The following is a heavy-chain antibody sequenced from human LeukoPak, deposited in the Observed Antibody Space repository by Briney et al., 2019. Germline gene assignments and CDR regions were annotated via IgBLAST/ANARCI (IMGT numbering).Heavy chain of an antibody. CDR1: GYTFTDYY. Sequence: GASVKVSCKASGYTFTDYYMHWVRQAPGQGLEWMGWINPNSGGTNYAQKFQGRVTMTRDTSISTAYMELSRLRSDDTAVYYCASVKSREPIDAFDIWGQGTMVTVSS. J-gene: IGHJ3*02. CDR2: INPNSGGT. V-gene: IGHV1-2*02. CDR3: ASVKSREPIDAFDI. D-gene: IGHD1-26*01.